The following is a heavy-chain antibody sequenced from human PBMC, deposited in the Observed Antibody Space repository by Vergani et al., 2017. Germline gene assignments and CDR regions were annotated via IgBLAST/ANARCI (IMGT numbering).Heavy chain of an antibody. CDR2: IIPIFGTA. V-gene: IGHV1-69*01. Sequence: QVQLVQSGAEVKKPGSSVKVSCKASGGTFSSYAISWVRQAPGQGLEWMGGIIPIFGTANYAQKFQGRVTITADESTSTAYMELSSLRSEDTAVYYCAREPVAAGAGPEYIQEGGEGSLVTVSS. CDR1: GGTFSSYA. D-gene: IGHD6-13*01. CDR3: AREPVAAGAGPEYIQE. J-gene: IGHJ1*01.